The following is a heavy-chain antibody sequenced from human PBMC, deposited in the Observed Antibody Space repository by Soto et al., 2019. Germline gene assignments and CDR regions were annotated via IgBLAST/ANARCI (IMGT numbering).Heavy chain of an antibody. V-gene: IGHV1-69*04. Sequence: ASVKVSCKASGGTFSSYTISWVRQAPGQGLEWMGRIIPILGIANYAQKFQGRVTITADKSTSTAYMELSSLRSEDTAVYYCARDGSSGWLSERKYDYWGQGTLVTVSS. CDR3: ARDGSSGWLSERKYDY. D-gene: IGHD6-19*01. CDR1: GGTFSSYT. J-gene: IGHJ4*02. CDR2: IIPILGIA.